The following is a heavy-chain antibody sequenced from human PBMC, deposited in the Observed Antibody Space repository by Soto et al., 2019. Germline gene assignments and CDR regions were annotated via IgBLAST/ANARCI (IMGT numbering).Heavy chain of an antibody. CDR2: VIPILGIA. D-gene: IGHD3-10*01. J-gene: IGHJ5*02. Sequence: QVQLVQSGAEVKKPGSSVKVSCKASGGTFSSYTISWVRQAPGQGREWMGRVIPILGIANYAQKFQGRGTITADKPASTEYMELCSLRSEDTPVYCCGRDPTGFGDHPFYGFHPWGQGTLVTVSS. V-gene: IGHV1-69*08. CDR3: GRDPTGFGDHPFYGFHP. CDR1: GGTFSSYT.